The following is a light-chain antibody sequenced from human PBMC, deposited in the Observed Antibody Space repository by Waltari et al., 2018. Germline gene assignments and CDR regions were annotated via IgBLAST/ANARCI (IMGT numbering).Light chain of an antibody. CDR2: KGS. Sequence: SYELTQPPSVSVSPGQTARITCSGDALPTKYAYWYQQKPGQAPVLMIYKGSERPSGIPARFSGSSSGTTVTLTISGVQAEDEADYYCQSADSSGNTYVFGIGTKVTVL. CDR1: ALPTKY. V-gene: IGLV3-25*02. CDR3: QSADSSGNTYV. J-gene: IGLJ1*01.